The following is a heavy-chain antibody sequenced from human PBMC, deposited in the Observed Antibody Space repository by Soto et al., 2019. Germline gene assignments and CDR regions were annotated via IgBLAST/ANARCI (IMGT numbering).Heavy chain of an antibody. D-gene: IGHD3-3*01. CDR3: ARANYDFWSGYSNYFGMDV. V-gene: IGHV3-21*01. Sequence: EVQLVESGGGLVKPGGSLRVSCAASGFTFSNYTMNWVRQAPGKGLEWVSAISSSSLYIYYADSVKGRFTISRDNAKNSLYLQMNSLGAEDTAVYYCARANYDFWSGYSNYFGMDVWGQGTPVTVSS. CDR1: GFTFSNYT. CDR2: ISSSSLYI. J-gene: IGHJ6*02.